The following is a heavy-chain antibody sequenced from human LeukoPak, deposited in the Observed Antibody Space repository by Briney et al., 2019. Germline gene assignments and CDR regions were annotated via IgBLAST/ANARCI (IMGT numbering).Heavy chain of an antibody. V-gene: IGHV4-39*07. CDR2: IYYSGST. J-gene: IGHJ4*02. CDR1: GGSISSSSYY. Sequence: SETLSLTCTVSGGSISSSSYYWGWIRQPPVKGLEWIGSIYYSGSTYYNPSLKSRVTISVDTSKNQFSLKLSSVTAADTAVYYCARASSSGWYDYWGQGTLVTVSS. CDR3: ARASSSGWYDY. D-gene: IGHD6-19*01.